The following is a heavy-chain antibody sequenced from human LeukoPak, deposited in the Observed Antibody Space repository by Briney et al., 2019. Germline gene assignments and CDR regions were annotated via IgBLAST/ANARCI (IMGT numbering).Heavy chain of an antibody. CDR1: GYTLTELS. CDR3: ARHSKYGDYGDY. J-gene: IGHJ4*02. D-gene: IGHD4-17*01. CDR2: FDPEDGET. Sequence: ASVKVSCKVSGYTLTELSMHWVRQAPGKGLEWMGGFDPEDGETIYAQKFQGRVTMTEDTSTDTAYMELSSLRSDDTAVYYCARHSKYGDYGDYWGQGTLVTVSS. V-gene: IGHV1-24*01.